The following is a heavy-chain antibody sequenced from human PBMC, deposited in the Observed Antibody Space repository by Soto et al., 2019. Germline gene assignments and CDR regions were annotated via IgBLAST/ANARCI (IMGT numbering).Heavy chain of an antibody. CDR3: AIALFNLDADAFDI. J-gene: IGHJ3*02. D-gene: IGHD1-1*01. CDR2: ITPILGIA. V-gene: IGHV1-69*02. CDR1: GGTFRSYT. Sequence: QVQVVQSGAEVKKPGSSVKVSCKASGGTFRSYTISWVRQAPGQGLEWMGRITPILGIANYAQKFQGRVTITADKSTSTAYMELSSLRSEDTAVYYCAIALFNLDADAFDIWGQGTMVSVSS.